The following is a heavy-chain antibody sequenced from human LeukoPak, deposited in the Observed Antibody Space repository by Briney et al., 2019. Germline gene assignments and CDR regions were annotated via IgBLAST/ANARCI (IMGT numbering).Heavy chain of an antibody. V-gene: IGHV3-15*01. CDR1: GFTFSNAW. J-gene: IGHJ4*02. Sequence: GGSLRLSCSASGFTFSNAWMSWVRQAPGKVLEWVGRIKSKTDGGTTDYAAPVKGRFTISRDDSKNTLSLQMNSLESEDTAVYYCTTDTHSSSWNFDYWGQGTLVTVSS. CDR3: TTDTHSSSWNFDY. D-gene: IGHD6-19*01. CDR2: IKSKTDGGTT.